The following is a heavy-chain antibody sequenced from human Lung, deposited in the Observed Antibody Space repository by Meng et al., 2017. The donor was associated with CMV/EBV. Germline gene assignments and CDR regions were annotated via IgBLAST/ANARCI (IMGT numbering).Heavy chain of an antibody. V-gene: IGHV3-7*01. Sequence: SXAASGFTFSSYWMSWVRQAPGKGLEWVANIKQDGSEIYFVDSVKGRFTISRDNAKNSLYLQMNSLRAEDTAVYYCARGEWQQLVEYFFDYWGQGXLVTVSS. D-gene: IGHD6-13*01. J-gene: IGHJ4*02. CDR1: GFTFSSYW. CDR2: IKQDGSEI. CDR3: ARGEWQQLVEYFFDY.